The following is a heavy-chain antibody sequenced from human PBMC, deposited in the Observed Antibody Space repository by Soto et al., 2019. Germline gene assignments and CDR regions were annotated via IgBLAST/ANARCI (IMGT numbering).Heavy chain of an antibody. CDR1: GYTLTELS. CDR3: ATYYYDSSGYLSPHY. Sequence: VKVSCKVSGYTLTELSMHWVRQAPGKGLEWMGGFDPEDGETIYAQKFQGRVTMTEDTSTDTAYMELSSLRSEDTAVYYCATYYYDSSGYLSPHYWGQGTLVTVSS. CDR2: FDPEDGET. D-gene: IGHD3-22*01. V-gene: IGHV1-24*01. J-gene: IGHJ4*02.